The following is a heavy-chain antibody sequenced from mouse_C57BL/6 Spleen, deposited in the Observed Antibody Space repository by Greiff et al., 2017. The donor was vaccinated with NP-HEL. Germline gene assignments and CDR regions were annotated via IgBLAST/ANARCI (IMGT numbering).Heavy chain of an antibody. J-gene: IGHJ4*01. V-gene: IGHV5-16*01. CDR1: GFTFSDYY. D-gene: IGHD1-1*01. CDR3: ARGIYYYGSSHAMDY. CDR2: INYDGSST. Sequence: EVQLVESEGGLVQPGSSMKLSCTASGFTFSDYYMAWVRQVPEKGLEWVANINYDGSSTYYLDSLKSRFIISRDNAKNILYLQMSSLKSEDTATYYCARGIYYYGSSHAMDYWGQGTSVTVSS.